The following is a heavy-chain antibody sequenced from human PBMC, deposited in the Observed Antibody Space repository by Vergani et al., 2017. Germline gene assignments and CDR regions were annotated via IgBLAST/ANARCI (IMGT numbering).Heavy chain of an antibody. D-gene: IGHD6-19*01. CDR3: ARTSPRIAVAGTLGCGFDY. CDR2: IYSGGST. CDR1: GFTVSSNY. J-gene: IGHJ4*02. Sequence: EVQLVESGGGLVQPGGSLRLSCAASGFTVSSNYMSWVRQAPGKGLEWVSVIYSGGSTYYADSVKGRFTISRDNSKNTLYLQMNSLRAEDTAVYYCARTSPRIAVAGTLGCGFDYWGQGTLVTVSS. V-gene: IGHV3-66*02.